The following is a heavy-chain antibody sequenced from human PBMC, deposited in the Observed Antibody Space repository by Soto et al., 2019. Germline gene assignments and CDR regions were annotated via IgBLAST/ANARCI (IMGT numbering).Heavy chain of an antibody. J-gene: IGHJ3*02. D-gene: IGHD6-6*01. Sequence: SETLSLTCAVYGDSFTKYYWTWIRQPAGKGLEWIGRINLSGTTTYNPSLQSRVSMSVDTSKNQFSLKVSSVTAADTAVYYCARSPSTSSIGTFDIWGQGTMVTVSS. CDR1: GDSFTKYY. CDR2: INLSGTT. CDR3: ARSPSTSSIGTFDI. V-gene: IGHV4-59*10.